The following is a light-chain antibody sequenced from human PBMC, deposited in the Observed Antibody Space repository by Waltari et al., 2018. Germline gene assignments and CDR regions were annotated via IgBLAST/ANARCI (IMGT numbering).Light chain of an antibody. CDR2: EVT. V-gene: IGLV2-14*01. CDR3: SSYTGSSTPYV. J-gene: IGLJ1*01. Sequence: QSALTQPASVSGSPGQSITISCTGTSSDVGAYNYVSWYQQHPGKVPKLMIYEVTNWPSGVSNRFSGSKSGNTASLTISGLQTEDEADYYCSSYTGSSTPYVFGTGTKVTVL. CDR1: SSDVGAYNY.